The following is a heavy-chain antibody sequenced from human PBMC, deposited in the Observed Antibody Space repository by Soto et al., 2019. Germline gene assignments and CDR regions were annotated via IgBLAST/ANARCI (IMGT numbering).Heavy chain of an antibody. V-gene: IGHV5-51*01. CDR1: GYSFASYW. CDR3: AFPYGDSLFGNY. J-gene: IGHJ4*02. Sequence: PGESLTISCKGSGYSFASYWIGWVRQMPGKGLEWMGIIFPADSDTKYRPSFQGQVTISADKSISTAYLQWNSLKASDTAMYYCAFPYGDSLFGNYWGQGTLVTVSS. D-gene: IGHD4-17*01. CDR2: IFPADSDT.